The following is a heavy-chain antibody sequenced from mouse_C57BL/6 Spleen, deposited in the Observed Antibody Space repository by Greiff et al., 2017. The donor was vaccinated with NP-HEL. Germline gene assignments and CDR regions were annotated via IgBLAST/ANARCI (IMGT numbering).Heavy chain of an antibody. D-gene: IGHD1-1*01. Sequence: QVQLQQPGAELVKPGASVKLSCKASGYTFTSYWMQWVKQRPGQGLEWIGEIDPSDSYTNYNQKFKGKATLTVDTSSSTAYMQLSSLTSEDSAVYYCARGPFITTVVADWYFEVWGTGTTVTVSS. V-gene: IGHV1-50*01. CDR2: IDPSDSYT. CDR1: GYTFTSYW. CDR3: ARGPFITTVVADWYFEV. J-gene: IGHJ1*03.